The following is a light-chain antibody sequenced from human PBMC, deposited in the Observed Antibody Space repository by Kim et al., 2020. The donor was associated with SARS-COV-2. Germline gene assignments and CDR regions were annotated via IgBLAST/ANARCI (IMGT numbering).Light chain of an antibody. CDR3: QQFNNYPPT. J-gene: IGKJ5*01. V-gene: IGKV1D-13*01. Sequence: AIQLTQSPSSLSASVGDRVTITCRASQGISSALAWYQQKPGKAPKLLIYDASSLESGVPSRFSGSGSGTDFTLTISSLQPEDFATYYCQQFNNYPPTFVQVTRLEI. CDR1: QGISSA. CDR2: DAS.